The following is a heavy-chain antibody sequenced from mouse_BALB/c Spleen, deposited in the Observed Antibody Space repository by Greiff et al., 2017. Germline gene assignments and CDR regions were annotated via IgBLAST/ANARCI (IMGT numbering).Heavy chain of an antibody. Sequence: ESGPGLVAPSQSLSITCTVSGFSLTSYDISWIRQPPGKGLEWLGVIWTGGGTNYNSAFMSRLSISKDNSKSQVFLKMNSLQTDDTAIYYCVRDSRAMDYWGQGTSVTVSS. CDR1: GFSLTSYD. CDR2: IWTGGGT. CDR3: VRDSRAMDY. J-gene: IGHJ4*01. V-gene: IGHV2-9-2*01.